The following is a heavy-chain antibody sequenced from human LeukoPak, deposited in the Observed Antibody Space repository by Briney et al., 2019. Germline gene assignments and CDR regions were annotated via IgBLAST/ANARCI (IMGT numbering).Heavy chain of an antibody. CDR3: ARDPIWFGELHLFDY. Sequence: GGSLRLSCAASGFTFSSYSMNWVRQAPGKGLEWVSSISSSSSYIYYADSVKGRFTISRDNAKNSLYLQMNSLRAEDTAVYYCARDPIWFGELHLFDYWGQGTLVTVSS. J-gene: IGHJ4*02. CDR2: ISSSSSYI. D-gene: IGHD3-10*01. CDR1: GFTFSSYS. V-gene: IGHV3-21*01.